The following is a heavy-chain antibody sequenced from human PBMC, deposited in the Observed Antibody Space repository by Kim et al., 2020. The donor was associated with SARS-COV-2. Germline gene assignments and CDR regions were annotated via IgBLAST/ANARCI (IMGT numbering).Heavy chain of an antibody. J-gene: IGHJ4*02. V-gene: IGHV1-69*04. CDR1: GGTFSSYA. D-gene: IGHD2-21*01. Sequence: SVKVSCKASGGTFSSYAISWVRQAPGQGLEWMGRIIPILGIANYAQKFQGRVTITADKSTSTAYMELSSLRSENTAVYYCAPESHIVVDVPKHWGPGTL. CDR2: IIPILGIA. CDR3: APESHIVVDVPKH.